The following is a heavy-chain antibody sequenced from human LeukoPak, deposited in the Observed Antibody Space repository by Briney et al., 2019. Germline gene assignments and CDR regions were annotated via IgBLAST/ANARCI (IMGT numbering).Heavy chain of an antibody. D-gene: IGHD1-26*01. CDR1: GFTVSSNY. CDR2: IYSGGST. CDR3: ARGVGSGSRLRAGDY. V-gene: IGHV3-53*01. J-gene: IGHJ4*02. Sequence: GGSLRLSCAASGFTVSSNYMSWVRQAPGKGLEWVSVIYSGGSTYYADSVEGRFTISRDNPKNTLYLQMNSLRAEDTAVYYCARGVGSGSRLRAGDYWGQGTLVTVSS.